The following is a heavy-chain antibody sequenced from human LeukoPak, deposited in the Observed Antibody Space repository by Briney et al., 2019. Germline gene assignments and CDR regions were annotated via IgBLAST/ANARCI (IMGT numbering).Heavy chain of an antibody. Sequence: ASVKVSCKVSGYTLTELAIHWVRQPPGKGLEWMGGFDPEDVETIYAQKFKGRVTMTEDTYTDTAYMELSSLRSEDTAVYYCATYSGYAAYWGQGTLVSVSS. J-gene: IGHJ4*02. CDR1: GYTLTELA. CDR2: FDPEDVET. D-gene: IGHD5-12*01. V-gene: IGHV1-24*01. CDR3: ATYSGYAAY.